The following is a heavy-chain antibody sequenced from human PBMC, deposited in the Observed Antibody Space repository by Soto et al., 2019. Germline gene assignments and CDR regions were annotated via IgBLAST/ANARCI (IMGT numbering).Heavy chain of an antibody. CDR1: GDSVSSNSAA. CDR3: ARWAGVVVPAAIHPFYYYGMDV. CDR2: TYYRSKWYN. Sequence: SQTLSLTCAISGDSVSSNSAAWNWIRQSPSRGLEWLGRTYYRSKWYNDYAVSVKSRITINPDTSKNQFSLQLNSVTPEDTAVYYCARWAGVVVPAAIHPFYYYGMDVWGQGTTVTVS. V-gene: IGHV6-1*01. D-gene: IGHD2-2*02. J-gene: IGHJ6*02.